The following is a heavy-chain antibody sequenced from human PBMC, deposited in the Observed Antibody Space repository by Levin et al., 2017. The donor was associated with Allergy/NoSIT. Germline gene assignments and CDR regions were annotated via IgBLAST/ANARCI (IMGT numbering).Heavy chain of an antibody. Sequence: GGSLRLSCAASGFTFSGSAMHWVRQASGKGLEWVGRIRSKANSYATAYAASVKGRFTISRDDSKNTAYLQMNSLKTEDTAVYYCRCDYYGSGRYKIGYYYYMDVWGKGTTVTVSS. CDR1: GFTFSGSA. D-gene: IGHD3-10*01. V-gene: IGHV3-73*01. CDR3: RCDYYGSGRYKIGYYYYMDV. J-gene: IGHJ6*03. CDR2: IRSKANSYAT.